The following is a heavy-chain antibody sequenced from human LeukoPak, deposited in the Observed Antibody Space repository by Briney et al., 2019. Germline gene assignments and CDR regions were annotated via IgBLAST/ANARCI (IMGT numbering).Heavy chain of an antibody. Sequence: GGSLALSCAASGFTFSSYAMSWVRQAPGKGLEWVSAISGSGRSTYYADSVKGRFTISRDKSKNTLYLQMNSLRAEDTAVYYCARDMVPAAIWGQGTLVTVSS. V-gene: IGHV3-23*01. CDR2: ISGSGRST. CDR1: GFTFSSYA. D-gene: IGHD2-2*02. J-gene: IGHJ4*02. CDR3: ARDMVPAAI.